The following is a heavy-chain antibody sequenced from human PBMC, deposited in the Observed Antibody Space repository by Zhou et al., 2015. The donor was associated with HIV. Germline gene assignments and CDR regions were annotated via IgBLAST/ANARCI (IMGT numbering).Heavy chain of an antibody. Sequence: QLVQSGAEVKKPGSSVKVSCKPSGGTFSSYAISWVRQAPGQGLEWMGGIIPIFDTAIYAQKFQDRLTITADESTGIVYMELSRLGSEDTAVFYCARALNDQINYRPKYYFSYYMDVWGKGTTVTVSS. J-gene: IGHJ6*03. CDR2: IIPIFDTA. D-gene: IGHD4-11*01. CDR3: ARALNDQINYRPKYYFSYYMDV. V-gene: IGHV1-69*01. CDR1: GGTFSSYA.